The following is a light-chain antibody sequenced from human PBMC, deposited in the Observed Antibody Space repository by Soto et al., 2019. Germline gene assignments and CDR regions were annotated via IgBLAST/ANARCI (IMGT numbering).Light chain of an antibody. CDR2: SNN. J-gene: IGLJ1*01. Sequence: QSVLTQPPSASGTPGQRVTISCSGSSSNIGSNYVYWYQQLPGTAPKLLIYSNNQRPSGVPDRFSGSKSGTSASLAISGLRSEDEADYYCAAWDDSLSGYVFGTGTKATV. V-gene: IGLV1-47*02. CDR3: AAWDDSLSGYV. CDR1: SSNIGSNY.